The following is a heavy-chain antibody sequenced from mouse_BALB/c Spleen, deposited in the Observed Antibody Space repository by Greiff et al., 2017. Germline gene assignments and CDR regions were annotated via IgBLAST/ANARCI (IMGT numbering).Heavy chain of an antibody. CDR3: ARGGYDVDWFAY. CDR1: GYSITSGYY. CDR2: ISYDGSN. J-gene: IGHJ3*01. D-gene: IGHD2-2*01. V-gene: IGHV3-6*02. Sequence: EVKLVESGPGLVKPSQSLSLTCSVTGYSITSGYYWNWIRQFPGNKLEWMGYISYDGSNNYNPSLKNRISITRDTSKNQFFLKLNSVTTEDTATYYCARGGYDVDWFAYWGQGTLVTVSA.